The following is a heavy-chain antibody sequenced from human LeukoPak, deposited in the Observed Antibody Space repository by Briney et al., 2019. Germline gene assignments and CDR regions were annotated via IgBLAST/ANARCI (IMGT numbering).Heavy chain of an antibody. Sequence: SPTLTLTCAISGDSVSSENVAWNWIRQSPSGGLEWLGRTYLRAKWFYDYAVAVDSRIFISQEPSNNHFSLHLSSVPPEDKTVYYCAREVDLVLVTGVNFDCWGQGTLVTVSS. CDR2: TYLRAKWFY. CDR3: AREVDLVLVTGVNFDC. J-gene: IGHJ4*02. D-gene: IGHD2-21*02. CDR1: GDSVSSENVA. V-gene: IGHV6-1*01.